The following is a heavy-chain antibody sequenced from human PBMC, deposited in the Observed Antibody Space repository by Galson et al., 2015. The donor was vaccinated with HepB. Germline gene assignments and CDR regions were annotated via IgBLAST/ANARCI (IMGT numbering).Heavy chain of an antibody. CDR3: AKSLRSGAACTSATCYTRFEY. J-gene: IGHJ4*02. Sequence: SLRLSCAASGFTFSSYGMHWVRQSPGKGLEWVSVISGNGANIYYADSVKGRFTVSRDNSKNTLYLQMNSLRPEDTALYYCAKSLRSGAACTSATCYTRFEYWGQGTLVTVSS. V-gene: IGHV3-23*01. CDR2: ISGNGANI. CDR1: GFTFSSYG. D-gene: IGHD2-2*02.